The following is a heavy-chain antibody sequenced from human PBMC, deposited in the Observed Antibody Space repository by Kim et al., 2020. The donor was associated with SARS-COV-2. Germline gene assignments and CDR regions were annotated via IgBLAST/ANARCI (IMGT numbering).Heavy chain of an antibody. V-gene: IGHV3-9*01. Sequence: GGSLRLSCAASGFTFDDYAMHWVRQAPGKGLEWVSGISWNSGSIGYADSVKGRFTISRDNAKNSLYLQMNSLRAEDTALYYCAKSLYYYDRYFDYWGQGTLVTVS. J-gene: IGHJ4*02. D-gene: IGHD3-22*01. CDR3: AKSLYYYDRYFDY. CDR1: GFTFDDYA. CDR2: ISWNSGSI.